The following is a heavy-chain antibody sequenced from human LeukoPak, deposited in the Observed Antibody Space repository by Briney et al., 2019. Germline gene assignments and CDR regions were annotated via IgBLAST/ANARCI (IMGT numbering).Heavy chain of an antibody. CDR3: ARRYYYGSGSSRGQGFDY. CDR2: INHSGST. CDR1: GGSFSGYY. Sequence: SETLSLTCAVYGGSFSGYYWSWIRQPPGKGLEWIGEINHSGSTNYNPSLKSRVTISVDTSKNQFSLKLSSVTAADTAVYYCARRYYYGSGSSRGQGFDYWGQGTLVTVSS. J-gene: IGHJ4*02. D-gene: IGHD3-10*01. V-gene: IGHV4-34*01.